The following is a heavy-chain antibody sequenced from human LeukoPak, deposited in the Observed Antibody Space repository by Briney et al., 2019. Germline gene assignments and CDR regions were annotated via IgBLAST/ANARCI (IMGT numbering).Heavy chain of an antibody. CDR1: GFTFSSYS. J-gene: IGHJ4*02. V-gene: IGHV3-23*01. CDR3: AKEPQNYDSSGYYLPAGDY. CDR2: ISGSGGST. D-gene: IGHD3-22*01. Sequence: PGGSLRLSCAASGFTFSSYSMNWVRQAPGKGLEWVSAISGSGGSTYYADSVKGRFTISRDNSKNTLYLQMNSLRAEDTAVYYCAKEPQNYDSSGYYLPAGDYWGQGTLVTVSS.